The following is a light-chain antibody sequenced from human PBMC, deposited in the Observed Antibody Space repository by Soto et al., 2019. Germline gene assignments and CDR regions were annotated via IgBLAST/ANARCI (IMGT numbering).Light chain of an antibody. Sequence: VSPPAPLSLTVIPGEAASISCRSSQSLIDRDDVKTYLDWYLQRPGQSPQLLIFMLSLPDSGVPDRFSGSGSDTDFTLKISRVEPEDVGVYYGMQGMKFPLTFGGGTKVEIK. V-gene: IGKV2-40*01. J-gene: IGKJ4*01. CDR3: MQGMKFPLT. CDR1: QSLIDRDDVKTY. CDR2: MLS.